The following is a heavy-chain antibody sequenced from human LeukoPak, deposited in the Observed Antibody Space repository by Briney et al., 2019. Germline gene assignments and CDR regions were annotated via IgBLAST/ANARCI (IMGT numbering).Heavy chain of an antibody. J-gene: IGHJ4*02. CDR2: ISYHGSHK. V-gene: IGHV3-30*18. CDR1: GFAFSRYG. Sequence: PGGSLRLSCAASGFAFSRYGIHWVRQAPGKGLEWVALISYHGSHKYYGDSVRGRFTISSDNSKNTLYLQMTSLRTEDTAMYYCAKDLSDSSDYWYGELDYWGQGILVTVSS. D-gene: IGHD3-22*01. CDR3: AKDLSDSSDYWYGELDY.